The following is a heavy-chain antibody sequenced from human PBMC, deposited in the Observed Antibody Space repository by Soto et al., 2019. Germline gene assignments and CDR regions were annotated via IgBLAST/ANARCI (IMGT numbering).Heavy chain of an antibody. CDR1: GFTFRAYD. D-gene: IGHD2-15*01. Sequence: GGSLRLCCAASGFTFRAYDMPWVRQDPEKGLEWVSAIGSAVGTYYAGSVKGRFTISRDNAKNTLFLQMNSLRAGDTAVYYCARRYCSHGNCPGIGFDYWGRGT. V-gene: IGHV3-13*01. CDR2: IGSAVGT. CDR3: ARRYCSHGNCPGIGFDY. J-gene: IGHJ4*02.